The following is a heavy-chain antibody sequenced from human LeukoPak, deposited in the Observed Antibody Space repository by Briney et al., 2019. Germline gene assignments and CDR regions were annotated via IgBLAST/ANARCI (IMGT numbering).Heavy chain of an antibody. D-gene: IGHD5-24*01. J-gene: IGHJ4*02. Sequence: PGGSLRLSCAASGFTFSNAWMNWVRQAPGKGLEWVGRIKSKTDGGTTDYAAPVKGRFTISRDDSKNTLYLQMNSLKTEDTAVYFCGTENRRNYINDFWGQGTLVNVSS. CDR2: IKSKTDGGTT. CDR3: GTENRRNYINDF. CDR1: GFTFSNAW. V-gene: IGHV3-15*01.